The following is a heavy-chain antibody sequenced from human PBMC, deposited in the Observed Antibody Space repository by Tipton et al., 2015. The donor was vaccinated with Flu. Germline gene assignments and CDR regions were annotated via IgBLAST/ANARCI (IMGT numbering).Heavy chain of an antibody. J-gene: IGHJ4*02. Sequence: TLSLTCTVSGGSISSYYWSWIRQPPGKGLEWIGYIYYTGSTNYNPSLKSRVTISVDTSKNQFSLKLSSVTAADTAVYYCATGIAVAGAYSFDYWGQGTLVTVSS. D-gene: IGHD6-19*01. CDR2: IYYTGST. CDR1: GGSISSYY. CDR3: ATGIAVAGAYSFDY. V-gene: IGHV4-59*01.